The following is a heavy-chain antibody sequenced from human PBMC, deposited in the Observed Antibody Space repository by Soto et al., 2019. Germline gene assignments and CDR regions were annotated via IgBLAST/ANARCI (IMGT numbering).Heavy chain of an antibody. CDR3: ARDGPGRGSGSRSPFDI. D-gene: IGHD3-10*01. V-gene: IGHV1-69*01. CDR2: IIPIFGTA. CDR1: GGTFSSYA. Sequence: QVQLVQSGAEVKKPGSSVKVSCKASGGTFSSYAISWVRQAPGQGLEWMGGIIPIFGTANYAQKFQGRVTITADESTSTAYMELSSLRSEDTVVYYCARDGPGRGSGSRSPFDIWGQGTMVTVSS. J-gene: IGHJ3*02.